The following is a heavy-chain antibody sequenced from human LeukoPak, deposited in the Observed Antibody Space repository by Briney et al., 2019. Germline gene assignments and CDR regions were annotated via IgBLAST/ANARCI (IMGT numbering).Heavy chain of an antibody. V-gene: IGHV1-24*01. CDR2: LDPEDGET. Sequence: ASVNVSCKVSGYTLTELSMHWVRQAPGKGLEWMGGLDPEDGETIYAQKFQGRVTMTEDTSTDTAYMELSSLRSEDTAVYYCATDPGIAVADYYYYGMDVWGQGTTVTVSS. J-gene: IGHJ6*02. CDR3: ATDPGIAVADYYYYGMDV. CDR1: GYTLTELS. D-gene: IGHD6-19*01.